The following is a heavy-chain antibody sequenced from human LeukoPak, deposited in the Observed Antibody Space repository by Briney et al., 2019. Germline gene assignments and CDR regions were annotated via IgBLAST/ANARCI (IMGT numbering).Heavy chain of an antibody. CDR2: IHYSGST. V-gene: IGHV4-59*08. J-gene: IGHJ4*02. CDR1: GGSISSYY. CDR3: ARLRDYFDY. Sequence: PSETLSLTCTVSGGSISSYYWSWIRQPPGKGLEWIGYIHYSGSTNYNPSLKSRVTISVDTSKNQFSLKLSSVTAADTAVYYCARLRDYFDYWGQGTLVTVSS.